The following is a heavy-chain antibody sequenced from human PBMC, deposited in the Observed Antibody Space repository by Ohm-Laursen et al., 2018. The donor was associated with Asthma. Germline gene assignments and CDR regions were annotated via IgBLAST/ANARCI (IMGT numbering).Heavy chain of an antibody. D-gene: IGHD3-22*01. J-gene: IGHJ6*02. V-gene: IGHV3-7*05. CDR3: AKFLGSGYSYHYNGMDV. Sequence: SLRLSCSASGFTFSSYWMSWVRQAPGKGLEWVANIKQDGSEKYYVDSVKGRFTISRDNAKNSLYLQMTSLRAEDTAIYYCAKFLGSGYSYHYNGMDVWGQGTTVTVSS. CDR1: GFTFSSYW. CDR2: IKQDGSEK.